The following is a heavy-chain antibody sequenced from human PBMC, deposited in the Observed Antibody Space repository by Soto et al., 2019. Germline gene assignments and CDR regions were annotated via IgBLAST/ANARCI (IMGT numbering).Heavy chain of an antibody. D-gene: IGHD3-22*01. CDR1: GGTFSSYG. V-gene: IGHV1-69*13. CDR2: IIPVFGIE. Sequence: SVKVSCKASGGTFSSYGVSWVRQAPGQGLEWMGRIIPVFGIEHYAQKSQGRVTVTADESTSTAYMELSGLTSEDTAVYYCARGLSYYDSSGYSDAFDIWGQGTLVTVSS. J-gene: IGHJ3*02. CDR3: ARGLSYYDSSGYSDAFDI.